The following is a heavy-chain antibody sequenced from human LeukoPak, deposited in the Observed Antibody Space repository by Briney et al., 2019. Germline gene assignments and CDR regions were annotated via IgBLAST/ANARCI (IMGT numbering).Heavy chain of an antibody. Sequence: PSETLSLTSTVSLDSTTSNCWSWVRQPPGKGLEWMGEIHRSGSPNYPSLQCRVTISIDRSRNQIVLELSSVTAADTAVYYCAREILGGFNPGAYWGQGILVTVSS. D-gene: IGHD1-14*01. CDR3: AREILGGFNPGAY. V-gene: IGHV4-4*02. CDR1: LDSTTSNC. CDR2: IHRSGSP. J-gene: IGHJ4*02.